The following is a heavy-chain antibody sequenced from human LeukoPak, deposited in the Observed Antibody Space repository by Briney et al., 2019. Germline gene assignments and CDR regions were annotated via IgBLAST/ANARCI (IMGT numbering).Heavy chain of an antibody. V-gene: IGHV3-74*01. Sequence: GGSLRLSCAASGFTFSSYWMHWVRQAPGKGLVWVSRINSDGSSTSYADSVKGRFTISRDNAKNTLYLQMNSLRAGDTAVYYCARAGSREPNYFDYWGQGTLVTVSS. D-gene: IGHD3-10*01. CDR1: GFTFSSYW. CDR3: ARAGSREPNYFDY. J-gene: IGHJ4*02. CDR2: INSDGSST.